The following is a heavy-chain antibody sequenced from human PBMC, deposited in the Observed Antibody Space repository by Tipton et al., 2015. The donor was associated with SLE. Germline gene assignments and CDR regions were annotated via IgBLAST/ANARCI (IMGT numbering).Heavy chain of an antibody. CDR1: GYTFTGYY. CDR3: ARDPFSTVQGLKGGWLDP. CDR2: INPNSGGT. Sequence: QLVQSGAEVKKPGASVKVSCKASGYTFTGYYIHWVRQAPGQGLEWMGRINPNSGGTNYAQKFQGRVTMTRDTSISTAYMELSRLRSDDTAVYYCARDPFSTVQGLKGGWLDPWGQGPLVTVSS. V-gene: IGHV1-2*06. D-gene: IGHD3-10*01. J-gene: IGHJ5*02.